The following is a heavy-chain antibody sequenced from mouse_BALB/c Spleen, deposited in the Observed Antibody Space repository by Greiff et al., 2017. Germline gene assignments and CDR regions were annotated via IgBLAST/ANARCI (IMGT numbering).Heavy chain of an antibody. J-gene: IGHJ2*01. Sequence: VKLQESGAELVRPGVSVKISCKGSGYTFTDYAMHWVKQSHAKSLEWIGVISTYYGDASYNQKFKGKATMTVDKSSSTAYMELARLTSEDSAIYYCARGEDYDYWGQGTTLTVSS. D-gene: IGHD2-4*01. CDR3: ARGEDYDY. CDR2: ISTYYGDA. CDR1: GYTFTDYA. V-gene: IGHV1S137*01.